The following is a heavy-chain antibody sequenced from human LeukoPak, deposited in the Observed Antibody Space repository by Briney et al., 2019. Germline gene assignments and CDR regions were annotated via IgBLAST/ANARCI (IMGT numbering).Heavy chain of an antibody. CDR3: ARGRGGYCSSTSCYAVRFDY. CDR1: GYSISSGYY. J-gene: IGHJ4*02. D-gene: IGHD2-2*01. V-gene: IGHV4-38-2*02. CDR2: IYHSGST. Sequence: PSETLSLTCTVSGYSISSGYYWGWIRQPPGKGLEWIGSIYHSGSTYYNPSLKSRVTISVDTSKNQFSLKLSSVTAADTAVYYCARGRGGYCSSTSCYAVRFDYWGQGTLVTVSS.